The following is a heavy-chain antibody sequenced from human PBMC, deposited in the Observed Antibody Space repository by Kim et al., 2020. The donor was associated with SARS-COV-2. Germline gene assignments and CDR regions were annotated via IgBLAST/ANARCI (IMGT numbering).Heavy chain of an antibody. CDR1: GYTFTGYY. J-gene: IGHJ5*02. V-gene: IGHV1-2*04. Sequence: ASVKVSCKASGYTFTGYYMHWVRQAPGQGLEWMGWINPNSGGTNYAQKFQGWVTMTRDTSISTAYMELSRLRSDDTAVYYCARGRGSPKDYGSGSRTANWFDPWGQGTLVTVSS. D-gene: IGHD3-10*01. CDR2: INPNSGGT. CDR3: ARGRGSPKDYGSGSRTANWFDP.